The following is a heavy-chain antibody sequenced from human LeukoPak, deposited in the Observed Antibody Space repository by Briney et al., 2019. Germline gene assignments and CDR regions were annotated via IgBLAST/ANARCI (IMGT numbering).Heavy chain of an antibody. CDR2: ISSSGSTI. J-gene: IGHJ5*02. Sequence: GGSLRLSCAASGFTFSDDYMSWGRQAPGKGLEWVSYISSSGSTIYYADSVRGRFTIHRDNDKNSLYLQMNSLRAEDTAVYYCARDLYNYYGSGSYANWFDPWGQGTLVTVCS. D-gene: IGHD3-10*01. V-gene: IGHV3-11*01. CDR3: ARDLYNYYGSGSYANWFDP. CDR1: GFTFSDDY.